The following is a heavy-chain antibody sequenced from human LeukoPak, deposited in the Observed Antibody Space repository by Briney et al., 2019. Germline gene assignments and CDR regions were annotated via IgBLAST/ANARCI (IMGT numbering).Heavy chain of an antibody. Sequence: GGSLRLSCAASGFTFDNYRMSWVRQAPGQGLEWVSTVNADGGNTYYADSVKGRFTISRDNSKSTLILQMNSLRVEDTALYYCTKRVKYGGTWDHFADWGQGTLVTVSS. V-gene: IGHV3-23*01. CDR2: VNADGGNT. J-gene: IGHJ4*02. CDR1: GFTFDNYR. D-gene: IGHD1-26*01. CDR3: TKRVKYGGTWDHFAD.